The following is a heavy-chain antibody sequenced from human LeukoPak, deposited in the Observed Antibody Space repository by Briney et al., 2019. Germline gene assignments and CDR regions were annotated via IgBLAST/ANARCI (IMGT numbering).Heavy chain of an antibody. D-gene: IGHD3-3*01. V-gene: IGHV4-34*01. CDR3: AGQYDFWSGSGQKNWFDP. CDR1: GGSFSGYY. J-gene: IGHJ5*02. Sequence: SETLSLTCAVYGGSFSGYYWSWIRQPPGKGLEWIGSIYYSGSTYYKPSLKSRVTISVDTSKNQFSLKLSSVTAADTAVYYCAGQYDFWSGSGQKNWFDPWGQGTLVTVSS. CDR2: IYYSGST.